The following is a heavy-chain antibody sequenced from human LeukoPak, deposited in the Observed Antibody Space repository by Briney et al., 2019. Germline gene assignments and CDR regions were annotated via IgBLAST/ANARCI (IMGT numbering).Heavy chain of an antibody. CDR3: ATLTTVMTGFDY. CDR2: LYYSGSS. V-gene: IGHV4-39*01. J-gene: IGHJ4*02. Sequence: SETLSLTCTVSGDSISSSNSYRGWIRQPPGKGLEWIGSLYYSGSSYYNPSLKSRVTISADTSKNQFSLKLSSVTAADTAVYYCATLTTVMTGFDYWGQGTLVTVSS. CDR1: GDSISSSNSY. D-gene: IGHD4-11*01.